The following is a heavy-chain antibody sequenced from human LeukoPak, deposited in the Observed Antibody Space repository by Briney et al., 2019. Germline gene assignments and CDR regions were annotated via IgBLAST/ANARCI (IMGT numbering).Heavy chain of an antibody. CDR3: ARQHYDSSGYHRPYYYYMDV. J-gene: IGHJ6*03. D-gene: IGHD3-22*01. CDR2: IIPNFGTA. Sequence: ASVKVSCKASGGTFSSYAISWVRQAPGQGLEWMGGIIPNFGTANYAQKFQGRVTITADESTSTAYMELSSLRSEDTAVYYCARQHYDSSGYHRPYYYYMDVWGKGTTVTISS. CDR1: GGTFSSYA. V-gene: IGHV1-69*13.